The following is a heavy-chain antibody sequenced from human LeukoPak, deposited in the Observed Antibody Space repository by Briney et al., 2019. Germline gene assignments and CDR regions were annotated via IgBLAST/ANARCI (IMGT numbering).Heavy chain of an antibody. V-gene: IGHV4-39*01. Sequence: SETLSLTCTVSGGSISSGSYYWGWIRQPPGKGLEWIGSIYYSGSTYYNPSLKSRVTISVDMSKNQFSLKLSSVTAADTAVYYCARHSIVVVPAAIWGQGTLVTVSS. D-gene: IGHD2-2*01. CDR2: IYYSGST. J-gene: IGHJ4*02. CDR3: ARHSIVVVPAAI. CDR1: GGSISSGSYY.